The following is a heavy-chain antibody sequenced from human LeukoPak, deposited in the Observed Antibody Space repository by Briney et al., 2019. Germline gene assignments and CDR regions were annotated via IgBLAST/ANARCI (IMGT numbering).Heavy chain of an antibody. CDR1: GYTFTGYY. Sequence: VASVKVSCKASGYTFTGYYMHWVRQAPGQGLEWMGWINPNRGGTNNAQKFQGRVTMTRDTSISAAYMELSRLRSDDTAVYYCARAYYDSSGYYFDYWGQGTLVTVSS. D-gene: IGHD3-22*01. CDR3: ARAYYDSSGYYFDY. CDR2: INPNRGGT. V-gene: IGHV1-2*02. J-gene: IGHJ4*02.